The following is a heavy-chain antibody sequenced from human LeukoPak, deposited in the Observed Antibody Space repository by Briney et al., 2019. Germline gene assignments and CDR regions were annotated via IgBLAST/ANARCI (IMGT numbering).Heavy chain of an antibody. CDR3: ARDLREHSYGYEYYFDY. Sequence: PSETLSLTCTVSGGSISSSSYYWGWIRQPPGKGLEWIGNIYYSGSTYYNPSLESRVTMSLDTSKNQFSLKLSSVTAADTAVYYCARDLREHSYGYEYYFDYWGQGTLVTVSS. D-gene: IGHD5-18*01. CDR1: GGSISSSSYY. CDR2: IYYSGST. V-gene: IGHV4-39*07. J-gene: IGHJ4*02.